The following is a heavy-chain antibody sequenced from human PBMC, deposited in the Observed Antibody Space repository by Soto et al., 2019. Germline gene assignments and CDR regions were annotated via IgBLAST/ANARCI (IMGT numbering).Heavy chain of an antibody. Sequence: SETLSLTCAVNGGSFREYYWSWLRQPPRKELEWIAEINQSGTTHYSASLKRRINISIDTSKNQFSLNLTSVTDVDTATYYCAIDIMTVPGGEIYYYFGMAVWGQGTTVTVSS. V-gene: IGHV4-34*01. J-gene: IGHJ6*02. CDR3: AIDIMTVPGGEIYYYFGMAV. D-gene: IGHD3-16*01. CDR2: INQSGTT. CDR1: GGSFREYY.